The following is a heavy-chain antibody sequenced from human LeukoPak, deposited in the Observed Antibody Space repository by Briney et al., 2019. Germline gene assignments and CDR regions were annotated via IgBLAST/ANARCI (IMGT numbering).Heavy chain of an antibody. J-gene: IGHJ4*02. CDR2: IYYSGST. V-gene: IGHV4-59*01. Sequence: TSETLSLTCTVSGGSISSYYWSWIRQPPGKGLEWIGYIYYSGSTNYNPSLKSRVTISVDTSKNQFSLKLGSVTAADTAVYYCARDPGQQLPFGYFDYWGQGTLVTVSS. CDR1: GGSISSYY. CDR3: ARDPGQQLPFGYFDY. D-gene: IGHD6-13*01.